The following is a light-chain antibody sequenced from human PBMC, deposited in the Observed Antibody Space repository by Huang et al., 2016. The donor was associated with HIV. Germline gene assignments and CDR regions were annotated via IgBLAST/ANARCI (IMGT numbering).Light chain of an antibody. CDR3: QQYYSTPHT. CDR2: WAS. J-gene: IGKJ2*01. V-gene: IGKV4-1*01. Sequence: DIVMTQSLYSLAVSLGVRATINCKSSQSVLYSSNNKNYLAWYHQKPGQPQKLLIYWASTRESGVPDRFSGSGSGTDFTRTSSSLQAEDVAVYYCQQYYSTPHTVGQGTKLEIK. CDR1: QSVLYSSNNKNY.